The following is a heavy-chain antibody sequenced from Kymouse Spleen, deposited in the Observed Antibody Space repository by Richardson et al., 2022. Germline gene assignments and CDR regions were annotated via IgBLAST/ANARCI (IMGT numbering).Heavy chain of an antibody. V-gene: IGHV4-34*01. J-gene: IGHJ2*01. Sequence: QVQLQQWGAGLLKPSETLSLTCAVYGGSFSGYYWSWIRQPPGKGLEWIGEINHSGSTNYNPSLKSRVTISVDTSKNQFSLKLSSVTAADTAVYYCARLTTVSYWYFDLWGRGTLVTVSS. CDR2: INHSGST. D-gene: IGHD4-17*01,IGHD4-23*01. CDR3: ARLTTVSYWYFDL. CDR1: GGSFSGYY.